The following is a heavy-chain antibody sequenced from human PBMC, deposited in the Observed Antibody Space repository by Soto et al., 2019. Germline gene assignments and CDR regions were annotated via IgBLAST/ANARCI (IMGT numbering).Heavy chain of an antibody. V-gene: IGHV2-5*02. J-gene: IGHJ4*02. CDR1: GFSLSTSGVP. CDR3: AHSQSFDIVVVPAAIHPGEVYVDY. D-gene: IGHD2-2*01. CDR2: IYGDADK. Sequence: QITLKESGPTLVKATQTLTVTCTFSGFSLSTSGVPVGWIRQPPGKALELLALIYGDADKPSSPSLKNSLTITKDTSKSQVVLTRTNMEPVDTATYYCAHSQSFDIVVVPAAIHPGEVYVDYWGQGTPVTVSS.